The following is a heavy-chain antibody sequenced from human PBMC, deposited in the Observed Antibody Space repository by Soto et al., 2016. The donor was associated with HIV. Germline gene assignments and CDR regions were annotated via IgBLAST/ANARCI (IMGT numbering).Heavy chain of an antibody. Sequence: EVQLLESGGGFLQPGGSLRLSCAASGFTFSSYAMTWVRQAPGKGLVWVSRINSDGSSTEYADSVKGRFTISRDNAKNTVYLQMSSLRADDTALYYCARDFSNSWFEYWGQGTLVTVSS. CDR3: ARDFSNSWFEY. CDR2: INSDGSST. D-gene: IGHD2-2*01. J-gene: IGHJ5*01. CDR1: GFTFSSYA. V-gene: IGHV3-74*01.